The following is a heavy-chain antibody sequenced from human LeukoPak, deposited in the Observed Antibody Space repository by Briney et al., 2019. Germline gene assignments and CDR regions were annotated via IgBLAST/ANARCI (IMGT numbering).Heavy chain of an antibody. CDR3: AKLGLHQYDSSGHLSY. J-gene: IGHJ4*02. CDR1: GFTFGAYA. Sequence: GGSLRLSCAASGFTFGAYAMSWVRQVPGKGLEWVSSISISGEYISYTDSVKGRFTISRDNSKNTLYLEMNNLRAEDTAVYYCAKLGLHQYDSSGHLSYWGQGTLVTVSS. V-gene: IGHV3-23*01. CDR2: ISISGEYI. D-gene: IGHD3-22*01.